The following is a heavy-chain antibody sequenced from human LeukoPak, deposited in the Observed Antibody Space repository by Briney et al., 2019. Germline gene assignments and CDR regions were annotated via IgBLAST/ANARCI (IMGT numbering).Heavy chain of an antibody. Sequence: PSETLSLTCAVYGGSFSGYYWSWIRQPPGKGLEWIGEINHSGSTNYNPSLKSRVTISVDTSKNQFSLKLSSVTAADTAVYYCARGWLSPSDYWGQGTLVTVSS. V-gene: IGHV4-34*01. D-gene: IGHD6-19*01. CDR2: INHSGST. J-gene: IGHJ4*02. CDR1: GGSFSGYY. CDR3: ARGWLSPSDY.